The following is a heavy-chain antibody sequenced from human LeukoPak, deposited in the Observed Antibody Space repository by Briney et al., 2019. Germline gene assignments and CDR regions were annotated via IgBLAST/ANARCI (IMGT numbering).Heavy chain of an antibody. CDR1: GGSIIPYY. CDR3: ARHASDYYFDY. D-gene: IGHD3-3*01. J-gene: IGHJ4*02. Sequence: SETLSLTCTVSGGSIIPYYWSWIRQPPGKGLEWIGYIHSSGRTNYSPSLKSRVTISVDTSKNQFSLKLSSVTAADTAVYYCARHASDYYFDYWGQGTLVTVSS. V-gene: IGHV4-59*08. CDR2: IHSSGRT.